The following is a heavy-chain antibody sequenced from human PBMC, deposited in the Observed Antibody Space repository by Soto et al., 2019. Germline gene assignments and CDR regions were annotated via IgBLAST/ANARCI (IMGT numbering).Heavy chain of an antibody. V-gene: IGHV4-59*01. CDR1: GGSISSYY. D-gene: IGHD3-10*01. J-gene: IGHJ2*01. CDR3: ARAHYGSGSYYHYWYFDL. CDR2: IYYSGST. Sequence: QVQLQESGPGLVKPSETLSLTCTVSGGSISSYYWSWIRQPPGKGLEWIGYIYYSGSTNYNPSRKSRVTLSVDTSKYQFSLQLSSVTAADTAVYYCARAHYGSGSYYHYWYFDLWGRGTLVTVSS.